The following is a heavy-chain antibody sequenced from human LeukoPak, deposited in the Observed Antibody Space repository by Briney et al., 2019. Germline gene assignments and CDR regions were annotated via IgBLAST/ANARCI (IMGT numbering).Heavy chain of an antibody. CDR1: GFTFSSYA. V-gene: IGHV3-23*01. CDR2: ISGSGGST. Sequence: GGSLRLSCAASGFTFSSYAMSWVRQAPGKGLEWVSAISGSGGSTYYADSVKGRFTISRDNSKNTLYLQMNSLTAEDTAVYYCAKEMDYYDSSGYYYDYWGQGTLVTVSS. D-gene: IGHD3-22*01. CDR3: AKEMDYYDSSGYYYDY. J-gene: IGHJ4*02.